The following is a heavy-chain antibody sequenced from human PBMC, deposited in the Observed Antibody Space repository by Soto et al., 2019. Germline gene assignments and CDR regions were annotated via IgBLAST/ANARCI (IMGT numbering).Heavy chain of an antibody. CDR3: ARGGYSSGWYGFDK. CDR1: GFTFSSYA. CDR2: ISYDGSNK. V-gene: IGHV3-30-3*01. J-gene: IGHJ4*02. Sequence: GGSLRLSCAASGFTFSSYAMHWVRQAPGKGLEWVAVISYDGSNKYYADSVKGRFTISRDNSKNTLYLQMNSLRAEDTAVYYCARGGYSSGWYGFDKWGQGTLVTVSS. D-gene: IGHD6-19*01.